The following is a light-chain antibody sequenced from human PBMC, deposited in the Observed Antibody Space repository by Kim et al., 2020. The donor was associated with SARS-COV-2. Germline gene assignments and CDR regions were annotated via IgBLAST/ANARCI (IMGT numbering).Light chain of an antibody. CDR1: SRVLGGYNY. Sequence: HSVPISCTATSRVLGGYNYFSWYQHSPARAPQLMIYEVTKLPSGVPDRFSGSKSGNTASLTVSGLQADDEADYYCCSYAGNNNVVFGGGTQLTVL. J-gene: IGLJ2*01. CDR3: CSYAGNNNVV. CDR2: EVT. V-gene: IGLV2-8*01.